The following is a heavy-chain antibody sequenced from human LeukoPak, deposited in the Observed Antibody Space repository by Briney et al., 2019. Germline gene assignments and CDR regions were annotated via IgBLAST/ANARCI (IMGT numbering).Heavy chain of an antibody. V-gene: IGHV4-59*01. CDR2: IYDSGNT. CDR3: ARGGASSKWLDS. Sequence: SETLSLTCTVSGASISSYFWSWIRQPPGKRLENIGYIYDSGNTNYNPSLESRVTISLDTSKNQFSLKLRSVTAADTAVYFCARGGASSKWLDSWGQGTLVVVPS. J-gene: IGHJ5*01. CDR1: GASISSYF. D-gene: IGHD4/OR15-4a*01.